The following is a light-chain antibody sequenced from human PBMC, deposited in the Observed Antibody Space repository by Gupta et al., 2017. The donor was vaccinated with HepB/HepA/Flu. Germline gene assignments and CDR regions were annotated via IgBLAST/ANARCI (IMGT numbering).Light chain of an antibody. CDR2: AAS. CDR1: QSISSY. J-gene: IGKJ1*01. CDR3: QQCYSTPRT. Sequence: SYLYASVGDRVTITCRASQSISSYLNWYLQKPGKAPKLLIYAASSLQSGVPARFSGSGSGTDFTLTISSLQPEDFATYYCQQCYSTPRTFGQGTKVEIK. V-gene: IGKV1-39*01.